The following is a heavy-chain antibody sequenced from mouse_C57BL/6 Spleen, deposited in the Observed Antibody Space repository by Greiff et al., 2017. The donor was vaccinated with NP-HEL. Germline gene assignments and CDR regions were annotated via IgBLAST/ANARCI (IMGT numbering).Heavy chain of an antibody. V-gene: IGHV1-52*01. CDR2: IDPSDSET. CDR1: GYTFPSYW. J-gene: IGHJ4*01. Sequence: QVQLQQPGAELVRPGSSVKLSCKASGYTFPSYWMHWVKQRPIQGLEWIGNIDPSDSETHYNQKFKDKATLTVDKSSSTAYMQLSSLTSEDSAVYYCARSPHYYAMDYWGQGTSVTVSS. CDR3: ARSPHYYAMDY.